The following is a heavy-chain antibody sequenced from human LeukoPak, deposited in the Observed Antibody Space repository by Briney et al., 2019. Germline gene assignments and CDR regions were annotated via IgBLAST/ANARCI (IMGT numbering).Heavy chain of an antibody. D-gene: IGHD6-13*01. Sequence: PGGSLRLSCAASGFTVSSNYMSWVRQAPGKGLEWVSVICSGGSAYYADSVKGRFTISRDNSKNTLYLQMNSLRAEDTAVYYCARDSSSWDAFDIWGQGTMVTVSS. CDR3: ARDSSSWDAFDI. J-gene: IGHJ3*02. CDR2: ICSGGSA. CDR1: GFTVSSNY. V-gene: IGHV3-66*01.